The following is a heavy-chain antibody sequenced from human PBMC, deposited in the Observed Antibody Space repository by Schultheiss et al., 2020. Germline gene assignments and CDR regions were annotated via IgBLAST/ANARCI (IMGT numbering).Heavy chain of an antibody. CDR2: IYTSGST. CDR1: GGSISSGGYY. Sequence: SETLSLTCTVSGGSISSGGYYWSWIRQPAGKGLEWIGRIYTSGSTNYNPSLKSRVTISVDTSKNQFSLKLSSVTAADTAVYYCARGIAAAGNYYYYGMDVWGQGTTVTVSS. V-gene: IGHV4-61*02. D-gene: IGHD6-13*01. CDR3: ARGIAAAGNYYYYGMDV. J-gene: IGHJ6*02.